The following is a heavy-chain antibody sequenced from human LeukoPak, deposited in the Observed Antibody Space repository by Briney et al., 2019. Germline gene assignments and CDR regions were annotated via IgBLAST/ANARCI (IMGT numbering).Heavy chain of an antibody. CDR1: GFAFSTYW. J-gene: IGHJ4*02. V-gene: IGHV3-7*01. CDR3: ASQSSGGFFEDY. CDR2: IKQDGSEK. D-gene: IGHD3-3*01. Sequence: PGGSLRLPCAASGFAFSTYWMSWVRQAPGKGLECVANIKQDGSEKYYVDSVKGRFTISRDNAKKSLYLQMNSLRAEDTAVYYCASQSSGGFFEDYWGQGTLVTVSS.